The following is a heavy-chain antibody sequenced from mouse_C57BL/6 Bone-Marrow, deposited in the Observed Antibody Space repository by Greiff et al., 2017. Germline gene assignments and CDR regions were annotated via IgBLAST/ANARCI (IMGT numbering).Heavy chain of an antibody. J-gene: IGHJ2*01. CDR3: AISLWYLDY. CDR2: IHPSDSDT. D-gene: IGHD1-1*02. CDR1: GYTFTSYW. Sequence: VQLQQPGAELVKPGASVKVSCKASGYTFTSYWMHWVKQRPGKGLEWIGRIHPSDSDTNYNQKFKGKATLTVEKSSSTAYMQLSILTSEDSAVYYCAISLWYLDYWGQGTTLTVSS. V-gene: IGHV1-74*01.